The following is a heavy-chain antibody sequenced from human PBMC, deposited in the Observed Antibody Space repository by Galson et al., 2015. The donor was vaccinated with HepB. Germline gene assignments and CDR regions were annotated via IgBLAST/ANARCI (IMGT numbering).Heavy chain of an antibody. CDR1: GFTFSSYA. D-gene: IGHD3-3*01. CDR2: ISYDGSNK. J-gene: IGHJ4*02. CDR3: ARDPAIFGVVTHGGFDY. Sequence: SLRLSCAASGFTFSSYAMHWVRQAPGKGLEWVAVISYDGSNKYYADSVKGRFTISRDNSKNTLYLQMNSLRAEDTAVYYCARDPAIFGVVTHGGFDYWGQGTLVTVSS. V-gene: IGHV3-30-3*01.